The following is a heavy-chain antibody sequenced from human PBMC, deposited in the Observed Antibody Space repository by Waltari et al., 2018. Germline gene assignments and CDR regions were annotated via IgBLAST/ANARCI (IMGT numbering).Heavy chain of an antibody. CDR1: GYTFTSYD. CDR2: MNPNSGNT. J-gene: IGHJ6*04. CDR3: ARDPGEYSGYDGFFRDV. V-gene: IGHV1-8*03. Sequence: QVQLVQSGAEVKKPGASVKVSCKASGYTFTSYDINWVRQATGQGLEWMGWMNPNSGNTGYAQKFQGRVTITRNTSISTAYMELSSLRSEDTAVYYCARDPGEYSGYDGFFRDVWGKGTTVTVSS. D-gene: IGHD5-12*01.